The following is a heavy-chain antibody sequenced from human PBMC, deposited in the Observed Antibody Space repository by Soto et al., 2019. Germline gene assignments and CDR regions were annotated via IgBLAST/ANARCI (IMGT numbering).Heavy chain of an antibody. CDR2: ISGSGGST. CDR3: AKDFISWYYFDY. CDR1: GFTFSSYA. V-gene: IGHV3-23*01. D-gene: IGHD6-13*01. J-gene: IGHJ4*02. Sequence: PVGSLRLSCAASGFTFSSYAMSWVRQAPGKGLEWVSAISGSGGSTYYADSVKGRFTISRDNSKNTLYLQMNSLRAEDTAVYYCAKDFISWYYFDYWGQGTLVTVSS.